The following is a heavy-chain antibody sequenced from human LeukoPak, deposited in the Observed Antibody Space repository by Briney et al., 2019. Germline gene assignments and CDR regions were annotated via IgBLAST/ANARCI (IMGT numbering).Heavy chain of an antibody. CDR1: GYTFTSYG. Sequence: ASVKVSCKASGYTFTSYGISWVRQAPGQGLEWMGWISAYNGNTNYAQKLQGRVTMTTDTSTSTAYMELRSLRSDDTAVYYCARDPIAADHYYCYYMDVWGKGTTVTVSS. CDR2: ISAYNGNT. CDR3: ARDPIAADHYYCYYMDV. V-gene: IGHV1-18*01. J-gene: IGHJ6*03. D-gene: IGHD6-13*01.